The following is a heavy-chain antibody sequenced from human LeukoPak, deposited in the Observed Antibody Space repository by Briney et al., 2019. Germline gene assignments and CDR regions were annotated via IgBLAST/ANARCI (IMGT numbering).Heavy chain of an antibody. J-gene: IGHJ4*02. CDR3: ARVNYYDSSGYYFDY. CDR1: GFTFDDYG. Sequence: GGSLRLTCAASGFTFDDYGMSWVRQAPGKGLEWVSGINWNGGSTGYADSVKGRFTISRDNAKNSLYLQMNSLRAEDTALYYCARVNYYDSSGYYFDYWGQGTLVTVSS. D-gene: IGHD3-22*01. V-gene: IGHV3-20*04. CDR2: INWNGGST.